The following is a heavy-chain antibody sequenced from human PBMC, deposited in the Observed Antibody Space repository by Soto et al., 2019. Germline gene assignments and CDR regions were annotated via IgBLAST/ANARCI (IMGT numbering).Heavy chain of an antibody. V-gene: IGHV5-51*01. CDR1: AYSFTTYS. CDR2: IYPGDSHT. J-gene: IGHJ6*02. Sequence: GESLKISCEGSAYSFTTYSIAWVRQMPGKGLEWMGIIYPGDSHTTYSPSFQGQVTISADKSISTAYLQWSSLKASDSATYYCARDPPTVTLQGGGYYGMDVWGQGTTVTVSS. D-gene: IGHD4-4*01. CDR3: ARDPPTVTLQGGGYYGMDV.